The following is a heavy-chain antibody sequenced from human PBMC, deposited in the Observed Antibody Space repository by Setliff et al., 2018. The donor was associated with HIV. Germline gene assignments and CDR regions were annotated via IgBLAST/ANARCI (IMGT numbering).Heavy chain of an antibody. V-gene: IGHV1-18*01. CDR3: ARDRGVYCISSSCYSPVDAFDI. D-gene: IGHD2-2*01. CDR2: ISAYNGNT. CDR1: GYTFSTYG. J-gene: IGHJ3*02. Sequence: ASVKVSCKASGYTFSTYGISWVRQAPGQGLERMGWISAYNGNTNYAKKLQGRVTVTTDTSTSTAYMELGSLRSDDTAVYYCARDRGVYCISSSCYSPVDAFDIWGQGTMVTVSS.